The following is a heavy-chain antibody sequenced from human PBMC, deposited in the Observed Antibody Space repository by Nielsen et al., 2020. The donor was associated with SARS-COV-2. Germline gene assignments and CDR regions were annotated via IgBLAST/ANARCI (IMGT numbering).Heavy chain of an antibody. Sequence: GESLKISCKGSGFSFTSYWIGWVRQMPGKGLEWLGNIYPGDSDTRYSPSFQGQVIISVDKATTTAYLQWSALKASDTAIYYCARQPSGYYGMDVWGQGTTVTVSS. CDR2: IYPGDSDT. CDR1: GFSFTSYW. V-gene: IGHV5-51*01. J-gene: IGHJ6*02. CDR3: ARQPSGYYGMDV.